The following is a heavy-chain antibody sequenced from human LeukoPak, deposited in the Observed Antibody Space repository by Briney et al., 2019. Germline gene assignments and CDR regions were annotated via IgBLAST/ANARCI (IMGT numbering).Heavy chain of an antibody. J-gene: IGHJ4*02. D-gene: IGHD5-18*01. Sequence: PGGSLRLSCAASGFTFSSYGMHWVRQAPGKGLEWVAVISYDGSNKYYADSVKGRFTISRDNSKNTLYLQMNSLRVEDTAVYYCVSRDGYSYGLDYWGQGTPVTVSS. CDR2: ISYDGSNK. CDR3: VSRDGYSYGLDY. V-gene: IGHV3-30*03. CDR1: GFTFSSYG.